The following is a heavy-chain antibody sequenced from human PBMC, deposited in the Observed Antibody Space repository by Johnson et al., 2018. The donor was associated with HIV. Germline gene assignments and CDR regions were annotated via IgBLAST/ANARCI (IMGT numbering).Heavy chain of an antibody. CDR2: ISYDGSDK. D-gene: IGHD3-9*01. CDR3: AKDTIAGVKGDSLI. Sequence: QVQLVESGGGVVQPGRSLRLSCAASGFTFSSYGMHWVRQAPAKGLEWVAVISYDGSDKDYADSVKGRFTISRDNSKNTLYLQMNSLRAEDTAVYYCAKDTIAGVKGDSLIWGQGTMVTVSS. J-gene: IGHJ3*02. CDR1: GFTFSSYG. V-gene: IGHV3-30*04.